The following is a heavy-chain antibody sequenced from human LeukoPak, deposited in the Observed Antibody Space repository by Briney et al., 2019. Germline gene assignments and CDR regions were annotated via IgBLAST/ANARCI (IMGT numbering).Heavy chain of an antibody. CDR2: INPNSGGT. Sequence: RASVKVSCKASGYTFTGYYMHWVRQAPGQGLEWMGWINPNSGGTNYAQKFQGRVTMTRDTSISTAYMELSRLRSDDTAVYYCARDWATVTPLWSYYYYYYMDVWGKGTTVTVSS. V-gene: IGHV1-2*02. CDR3: ARDWATVTPLWSYYYYYYMDV. D-gene: IGHD4-17*01. J-gene: IGHJ6*03. CDR1: GYTFTGYY.